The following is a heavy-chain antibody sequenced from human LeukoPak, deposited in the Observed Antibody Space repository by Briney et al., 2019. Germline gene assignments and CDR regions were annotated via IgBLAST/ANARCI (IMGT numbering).Heavy chain of an antibody. CDR1: GFTFSSYG. J-gene: IGHJ4*02. Sequence: GGSLRLSCAASGFTFSSYGMHWVRQAPGKGLEWVAVISYDGSNKYYADSVKGRFTISRDNSKNTLYLQMNSLRAEDTAVYYCAKEGALYYYDSSGYSVHFDYWGQGTLVTVSS. D-gene: IGHD3-22*01. CDR3: AKEGALYYYDSSGYSVHFDY. V-gene: IGHV3-30*18. CDR2: ISYDGSNK.